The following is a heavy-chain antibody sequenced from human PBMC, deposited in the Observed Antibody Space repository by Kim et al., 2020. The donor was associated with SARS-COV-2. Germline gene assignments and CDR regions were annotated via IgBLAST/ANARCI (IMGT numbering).Heavy chain of an antibody. V-gene: IGHV4-39*07. CDR3: ASGLPGIAVAGTGY. D-gene: IGHD6-19*01. CDR1: GGSISSSSYY. J-gene: IGHJ4*02. CDR2: IYYSGST. Sequence: SETLSLTCTVSGGSISSSSYYWGWIRQPPGKGLEWIGSIYYSGSTYYNPSLKSRVTISVDTSKNQFSLKLSSVTAADTAVYYCASGLPGIAVAGTGYWGQGTLVTVSS.